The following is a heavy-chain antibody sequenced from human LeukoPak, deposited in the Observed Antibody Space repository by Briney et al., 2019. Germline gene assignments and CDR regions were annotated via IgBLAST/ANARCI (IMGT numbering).Heavy chain of an antibody. Sequence: ASVKVSCKASGYTFTSYAMHWVRQAPEQRLEWMGWINAGNGNTKYSQKFQGRVTITRDTSASTAYMELSSLRSEDTAVYYCARPYYDFWSGYQEYAFDIWGQGTMVTVSS. J-gene: IGHJ3*02. D-gene: IGHD3-3*01. V-gene: IGHV1-3*01. CDR1: GYTFTSYA. CDR3: ARPYYDFWSGYQEYAFDI. CDR2: INAGNGNT.